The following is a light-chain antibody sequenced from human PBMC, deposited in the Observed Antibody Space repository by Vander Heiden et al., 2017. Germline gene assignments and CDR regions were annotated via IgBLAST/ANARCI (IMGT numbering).Light chain of an antibody. J-gene: IGKJ2*02. CDR3: QQYNTFPCT. V-gene: IGKV1-5*03. CDR1: QYISSW. CDR2: KAS. Sequence: DIQVTQSPSTLSASVGDRVTITCRASQYISSWLAWYQQKPGKAPKLLIYKASSLESGVPSRFSGSGSGTEFTLTISSLQPDDFATYYCQQYNTFPCTFGQGTKLEIK.